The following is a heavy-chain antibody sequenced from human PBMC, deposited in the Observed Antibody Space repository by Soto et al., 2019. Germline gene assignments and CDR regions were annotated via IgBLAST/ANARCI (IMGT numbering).Heavy chain of an antibody. J-gene: IGHJ4*02. CDR2: ISGNSGTK. Sequence: GGSLRLSCAASGFTFTAYSMNWVRQAPGKGLEWVSYISGNSGTKKYADSVKGRFTISRDSVKNSLYLQMSSLRDEDTAVYYCARDRDWSFDYWGQGTPVTVSS. D-gene: IGHD2-21*02. CDR3: ARDRDWSFDY. CDR1: GFTFTAYS. V-gene: IGHV3-48*02.